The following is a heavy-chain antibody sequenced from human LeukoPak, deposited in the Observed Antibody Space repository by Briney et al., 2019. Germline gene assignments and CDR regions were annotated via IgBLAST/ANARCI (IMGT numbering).Heavy chain of an antibody. D-gene: IGHD3-3*01. V-gene: IGHV4-30-2*01. CDR1: GGSISSGGYY. CDR2: IYHSGST. CDR3: ARIGRPGPIFH. Sequence: SETLSLTCTVSGGSISSGGYYWSWIRQPPGKGLEWIGYIYHSGSTYYNPSLKSRVTISVDRSKNQFSLKLSSVTAADTAVYYCARIGRPGPIFHWGQGTLVTVSS. J-gene: IGHJ4*02.